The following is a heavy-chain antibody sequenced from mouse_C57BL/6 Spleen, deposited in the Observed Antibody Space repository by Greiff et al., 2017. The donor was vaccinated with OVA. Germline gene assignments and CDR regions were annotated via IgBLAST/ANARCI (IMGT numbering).Heavy chain of an antibody. CDR2: IWSGGST. J-gene: IGHJ3*01. CDR3: ARKGGTGTLFAY. Sequence: VKVEESGPGLVQPSQSLSITCTVSGFSLTSYGVHWVRQSPGKGLEWLGVIWSGGSTDYNAAFISRLSISKDNSKSQVFFKMNSLQADDTAIYYCARKGGTGTLFAYWGQGTLVTVSA. CDR1: GFSLTSYG. D-gene: IGHD4-1*01. V-gene: IGHV2-2*01.